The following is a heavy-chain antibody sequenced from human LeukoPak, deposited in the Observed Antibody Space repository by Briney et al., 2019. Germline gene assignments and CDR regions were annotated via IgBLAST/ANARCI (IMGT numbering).Heavy chain of an antibody. CDR1: GGTFSSYA. CDR2: IIPIFGTA. J-gene: IGHJ4*02. V-gene: IGHV1-69*05. CDR3: ARGGLRRGDYFDY. Sequence: SVKVSCKASGGTFSSYAISWVRQAPGQGLEWMGGIIPIFGTANYAQKFQGRVTITTDESTSTAYMELSSLRSEDTAVYYCARGGLRRGDYFDYWGQGTLVTVSS. D-gene: IGHD4-17*01.